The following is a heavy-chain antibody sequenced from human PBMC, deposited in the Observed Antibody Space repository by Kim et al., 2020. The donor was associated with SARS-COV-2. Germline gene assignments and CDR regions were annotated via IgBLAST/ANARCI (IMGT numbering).Heavy chain of an antibody. V-gene: IGHV1-2*02. Sequence: ASVKVSCKASGYTFTGYYMHWVRQAPGQGLEWMGWINPNSGGTNYAQKFQGRVTMTRDTSISTAYMELSRLRSDDTAVYYCARAEDYGDPIDYWGQGTLVTVSS. J-gene: IGHJ4*02. CDR1: GYTFTGYY. D-gene: IGHD4-17*01. CDR2: INPNSGGT. CDR3: ARAEDYGDPIDY.